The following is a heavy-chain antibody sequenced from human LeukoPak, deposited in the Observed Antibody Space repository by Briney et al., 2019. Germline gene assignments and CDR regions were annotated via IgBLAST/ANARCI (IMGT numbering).Heavy chain of an antibody. J-gene: IGHJ6*02. Sequence: GESLKTSCAASRFTVSSNYFIWVRQAPGKGLEWVSVISRGGDTYYAESVKGRFTISRDNSKNTLYLQMNNLRVEDTAVYYCARFYCTGDSDSCYAMDVWGQGTTVTVSS. V-gene: IGHV3-53*01. CDR1: RFTVSSNY. D-gene: IGHD2-8*02. CDR2: ISRGGDT. CDR3: ARFYCTGDSDSCYAMDV.